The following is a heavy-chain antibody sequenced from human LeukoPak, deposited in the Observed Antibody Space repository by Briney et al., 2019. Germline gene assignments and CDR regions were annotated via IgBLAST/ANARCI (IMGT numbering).Heavy chain of an antibody. J-gene: IGHJ5*02. CDR3: TTLILTGYYLGAFDP. D-gene: IGHD3-9*01. Sequence: ASVRVSCKVSGYPLTELFIHWVREAPGKGLEWMGGFDPENGEAIYAQSFLGRVTMTEDYMELSSLRSDDTAVYYCTTLILTGYYLGAFDPWGPGTLVTVSS. CDR1: GYPLTELF. CDR2: FDPENGEA. V-gene: IGHV1-24*01.